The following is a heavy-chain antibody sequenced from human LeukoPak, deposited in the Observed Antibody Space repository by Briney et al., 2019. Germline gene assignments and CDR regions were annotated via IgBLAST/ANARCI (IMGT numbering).Heavy chain of an antibody. CDR3: ARESAYIPSSFDY. J-gene: IGHJ4*02. V-gene: IGHV3-48*02. Sequence: PGGSLRLSCAASGFTFSSYDMNWVRQAPGEGLEWVSYITGSSSTMYYADSVKGRFTISRDNAKNSLYLQMNSLRDEDTAAYYCARESAYIPSSFDYWGQGILVTVSS. CDR1: GFTFSSYD. CDR2: ITGSSSTM. D-gene: IGHD1-1*01.